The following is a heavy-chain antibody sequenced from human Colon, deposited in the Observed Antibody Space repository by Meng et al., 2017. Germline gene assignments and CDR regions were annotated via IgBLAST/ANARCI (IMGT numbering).Heavy chain of an antibody. D-gene: IGHD6-19*01. J-gene: IGHJ5*02. V-gene: IGHV4-34*01. CDR2: INHSGST. Sequence: HVQLQQVGAGLLKPSETLPLPCAVYGGSFSGYYWSWIRQPPGKGLEWIGEINHSGSTNYNPSLKSRVTISVDTSKNQFSLKLSSVTAADTAVYYCARERLSSGWYGGRWFDPWGQGTLVTVSS. CDR1: GGSFSGYY. CDR3: ARERLSSGWYGGRWFDP.